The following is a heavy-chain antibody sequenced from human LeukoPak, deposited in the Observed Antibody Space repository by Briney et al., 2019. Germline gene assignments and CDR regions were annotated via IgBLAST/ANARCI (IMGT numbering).Heavy chain of an antibody. J-gene: IGHJ6*02. V-gene: IGHV1-2*02. CDR1: GYTFTGYY. CDR2: INPNSGGT. D-gene: IGHD6-6*01. Sequence: ASVKVSCKASGYTFTGYYMHWARQAPGQGLEWMGWINPNSGGTNYAQKFQGRVTMTRDTSISTAYMELSRLRSDDTAVYYCAREDGSSSLYYYYGMDVWGQGTTVTVSS. CDR3: AREDGSSSLYYYYGMDV.